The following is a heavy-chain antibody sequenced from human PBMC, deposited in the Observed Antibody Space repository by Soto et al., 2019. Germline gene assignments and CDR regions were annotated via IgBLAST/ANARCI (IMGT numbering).Heavy chain of an antibody. CDR2: IYPGDSDT. CDR3: ARITAYCGGDCYFILGRTNLDYFGMDV. J-gene: IGHJ6*02. Sequence: PGESLKISCKGSGYSFTSYWIGWVRQMPGKGLEWMGIIYPGDSDTRYSPSFQGQVTISADKSISTAYLQWSSLKASDTAMYYCARITAYCGGDCYFILGRTNLDYFGMDVWGQGTKVTDSS. V-gene: IGHV5-51*01. D-gene: IGHD2-21*02. CDR1: GYSFTSYW.